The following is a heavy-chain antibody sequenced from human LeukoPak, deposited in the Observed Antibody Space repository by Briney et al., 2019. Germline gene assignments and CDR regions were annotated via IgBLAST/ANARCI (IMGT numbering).Heavy chain of an antibody. D-gene: IGHD3-10*01. CDR2: IIPILGIE. CDR3: ARDRYYYGSGSYWSVDY. J-gene: IGHJ4*02. Sequence: SVKLSCTASGVTFSSYAINWVRQAPGQGLEWMGSIIPILGIENYAQKFQGRVTITADKSTSTAYMELSSLRSEDTAVYYCARDRYYYGSGSYWSVDYWGQGTLVTVSS. CDR1: GVTFSSYA. V-gene: IGHV1-69*04.